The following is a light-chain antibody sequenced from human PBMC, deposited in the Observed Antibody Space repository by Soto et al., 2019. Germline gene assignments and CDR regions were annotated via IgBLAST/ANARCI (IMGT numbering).Light chain of an antibody. CDR2: SAS. Sequence: IQMTQSPSSVSASVGDTVTITCRASRGIGSWLAWYHQIPGKAPKLLIYSASSLQSGTPSRFTGRGSGAAFTLTITNLQPEDAGVYHCQRASSLPLTFGGGTKVEIK. J-gene: IGKJ4*01. CDR3: QRASSLPLT. CDR1: RGIGSW. V-gene: IGKV1-12*01.